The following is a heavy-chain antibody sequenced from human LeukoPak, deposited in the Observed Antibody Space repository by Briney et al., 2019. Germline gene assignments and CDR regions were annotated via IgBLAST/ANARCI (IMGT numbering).Heavy chain of an antibody. D-gene: IGHD3-16*01. V-gene: IGHV5-51*01. Sequence: GESLKISCKGSGYSFTRYWIGWVRQMPGKGLEWMGSIYPGDSDTRNSPSIQGQVTISADKSINTAYLQWSSLKASDTAVYYCARVGGGCFDYWGQGTLVTVSS. J-gene: IGHJ4*02. CDR3: ARVGGGCFDY. CDR2: IYPGDSDT. CDR1: GYSFTRYW.